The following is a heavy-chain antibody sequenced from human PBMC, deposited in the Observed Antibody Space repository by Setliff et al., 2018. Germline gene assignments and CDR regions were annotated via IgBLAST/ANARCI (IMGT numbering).Heavy chain of an antibody. D-gene: IGHD2-21*01. CDR1: GYSISSGHF. V-gene: IGHV4-38-2*01. Sequence: PSETLSLTCGVSGYSISSGHFWGWIRQPPGKGLEWLGNIFHSGSTYYNPTLNSRVTMSVDTSKNQFSLMLTSVTAADTAVYYWATRTFAVIPHSGLGLDYFYGMDVWGRGTTVTVSS. CDR3: ATRTFAVIPHSGLGLDYFYGMDV. CDR2: IFHSGST. J-gene: IGHJ6*02.